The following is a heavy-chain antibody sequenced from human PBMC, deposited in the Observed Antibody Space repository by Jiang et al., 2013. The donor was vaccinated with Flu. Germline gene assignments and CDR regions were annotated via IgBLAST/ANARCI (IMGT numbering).Heavy chain of an antibody. Sequence: HWVRQAPGQGLEWMALIXPFGGSTDFAQRYQGRVTVTRDTATTTVYMQLSSLTSEDTAVYYCARIRSCGGDCYYFDYWGQGTLVTVSS. J-gene: IGHJ4*02. V-gene: IGHV1-46*01. D-gene: IGHD2-21*02. CDR2: IXPFGGST. CDR3: ARIRSCGGDCYYFDY.